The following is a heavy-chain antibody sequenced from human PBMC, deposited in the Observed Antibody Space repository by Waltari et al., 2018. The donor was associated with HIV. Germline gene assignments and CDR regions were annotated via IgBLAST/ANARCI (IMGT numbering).Heavy chain of an antibody. CDR2: INHAGSA. V-gene: IGHV4-34*01. J-gene: IGHJ5*02. CDR3: ARVDILSTIGGFDP. D-gene: IGHD5-12*01. CDR1: GGSLSGGAFSGYY. Sequence: QVQLREWGAGLLKPSETLALTCTIYGGSLSGGAFSGYYWSWIRQPPGKGLEWIGEINHAGSANYNPSRKNRVTLSVDTSKNQFSLKMPSVTASDTAVYYCARVDILSTIGGFDPWGQGTLVTVSS.